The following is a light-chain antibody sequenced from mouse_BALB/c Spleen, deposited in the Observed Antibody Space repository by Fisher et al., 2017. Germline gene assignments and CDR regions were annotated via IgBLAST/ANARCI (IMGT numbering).Light chain of an antibody. CDR1: SSVSSSY. CDR3: QQYHSYPLT. V-gene: IGKV4-74*01. J-gene: IGKJ2*01. CDR2: STS. Sequence: IVLTQSPAIMSASLGERVTMTCTASSSVSSSYLHWYQQKSGASPKLWIYSTSNLASGVPARFSGSGSGTSYSLTISRMEAEDAATYYCQQYHSYPLTFGGGTKLEIK.